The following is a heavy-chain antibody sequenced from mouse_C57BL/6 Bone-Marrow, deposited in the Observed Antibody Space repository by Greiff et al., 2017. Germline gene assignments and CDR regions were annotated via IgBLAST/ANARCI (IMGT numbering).Heavy chain of an antibody. J-gene: IGHJ4*01. CDR1: GFSLTSYG. Sequence: VQLQESGPGLVAPSQSLSITCTVSGFSLTSYGVAWVRQPPGTGLEWLGVIWGGGSNTYTSALMSRPSISKDNSKSQVFLKMNMRQTDDTAMYYCATLWLRRRDYAMDYWGQGTSVTVSS. V-gene: IGHV2-9*01. CDR3: ATLWLRRRDYAMDY. CDR2: IWGGGSN. D-gene: IGHD2-2*01.